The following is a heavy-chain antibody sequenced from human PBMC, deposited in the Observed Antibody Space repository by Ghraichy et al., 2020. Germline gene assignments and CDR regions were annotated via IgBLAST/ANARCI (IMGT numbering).Heavy chain of an antibody. Sequence: SETLSLTCIVSGGSISSYSLRWIRQPPGKGLEWIGYIYYSGSTNYNPSRKSRVTISVETSKNQFSLKLSSVTAADTAVYYCARAAVAGPIGYWGQGTLVTVSS. CDR3: ARAAVAGPIGY. D-gene: IGHD6-19*01. CDR1: GGSISSYS. J-gene: IGHJ4*02. V-gene: IGHV4-59*01. CDR2: IYYSGST.